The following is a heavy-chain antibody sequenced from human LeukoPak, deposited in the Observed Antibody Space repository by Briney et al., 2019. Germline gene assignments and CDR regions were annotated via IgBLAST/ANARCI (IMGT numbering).Heavy chain of an antibody. CDR2: ISGSGGST. V-gene: IGHV3-23*01. J-gene: IGHJ4*02. D-gene: IGHD5-24*01. Sequence: GGSLRLSCAASGFTFSNYAMSWVRQAPGRGLEWVLAISGSGGSTYYADSVKGRFTISRDNSKNTLYLQMSSLRAEDTAVYYCARDTGYNTFDYWGQGTLVTVSS. CDR3: ARDTGYNTFDY. CDR1: GFTFSNYA.